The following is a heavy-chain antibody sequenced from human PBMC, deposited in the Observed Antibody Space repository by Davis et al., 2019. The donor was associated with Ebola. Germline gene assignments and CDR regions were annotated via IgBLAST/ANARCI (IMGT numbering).Heavy chain of an antibody. Sequence: GESLKISCAASGFSFSSYWMHWVRQAPGKGLVWVSRINSDGSKITYADSVKGRFTISRDNAKNTLYLQMNSLRAEDTAVYYCARVAYGDYWRWFDSWGQGTLVTVSS. J-gene: IGHJ5*01. CDR1: GFSFSSYW. CDR2: INSDGSKI. CDR3: ARVAYGDYWRWFDS. D-gene: IGHD4-17*01. V-gene: IGHV3-74*01.